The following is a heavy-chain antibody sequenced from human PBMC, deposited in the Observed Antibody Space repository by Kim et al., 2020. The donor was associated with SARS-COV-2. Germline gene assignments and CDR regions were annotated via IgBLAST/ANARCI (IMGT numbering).Heavy chain of an antibody. CDR1: GASISSGGYY. CDR2: IDYSGST. Sequence: SETLSLTCTVSGASISSGGYYWSWIRQHQGKGLELIAYIDYSGSTDDNPSVKSRLIISLDKSKNQISLKLSSVTAADTAVYYCVRGRRDGYNYFDYWGQGTLVTVSS. CDR3: VRGRRDGYNYFDY. J-gene: IGHJ4*02. V-gene: IGHV4-31*03. D-gene: IGHD5-12*01.